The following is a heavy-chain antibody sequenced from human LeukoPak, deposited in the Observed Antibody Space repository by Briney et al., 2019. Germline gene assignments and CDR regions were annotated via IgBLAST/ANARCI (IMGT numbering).Heavy chain of an antibody. J-gene: IGHJ5*02. Sequence: GGSLRLSCVASGFTFSAAWMHWARQTPGKGLVWVSHINGDGRRINYADDVKGRFTISRDNAKNTLYLQMNSLRVEDTAVYYCVRDLPRTSGPWGQGTLVTVSS. CDR3: VRDLPRTSGP. D-gene: IGHD3-10*01. CDR1: GFTFSAAW. V-gene: IGHV3-74*01. CDR2: INGDGRRI.